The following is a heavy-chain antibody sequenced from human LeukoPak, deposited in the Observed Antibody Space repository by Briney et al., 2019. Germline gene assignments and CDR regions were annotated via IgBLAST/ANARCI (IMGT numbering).Heavy chain of an antibody. D-gene: IGHD4-23*01. V-gene: IGHV3-23*01. Sequence: PGGSLRLSCAASGFTFSTYWMCWVRHAPGKGLEWVSAISGSGGSTYYADSVKGRFTISRDNSKNTLYLQMNSLRAEDTAIFYCAKDRSTVVTRGFDYWGQGTLVTVSS. CDR2: ISGSGGST. J-gene: IGHJ4*02. CDR1: GFTFSTYW. CDR3: AKDRSTVVTRGFDY.